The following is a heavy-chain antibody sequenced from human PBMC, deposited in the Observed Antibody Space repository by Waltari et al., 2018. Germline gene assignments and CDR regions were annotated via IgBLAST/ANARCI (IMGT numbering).Heavy chain of an antibody. CDR1: EFTFSACN. CDR3: VKDWNWGFDY. V-gene: IGHV3-30*02. D-gene: IGHD7-27*01. CDR2: IHFDGNQK. J-gene: IGHJ4*02. Sequence: QVQLVESGGGVVQHGGSLRLSCAASEFTFSACNLHWVRQAPDKGLEWVTLIHFDGNQKYYADSVKGRFTISRDNSKNTLFLQMNSLRVEDTAVYYCVKDWNWGFDYWGQGTLVTVYS.